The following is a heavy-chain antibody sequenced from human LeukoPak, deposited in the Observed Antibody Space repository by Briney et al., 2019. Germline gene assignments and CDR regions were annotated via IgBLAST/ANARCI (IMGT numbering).Heavy chain of an antibody. CDR2: IIPIFGTA. J-gene: IGHJ4*02. V-gene: IGHV1-69*05. CDR1: GGTFSSYA. D-gene: IGHD2-21*02. CDR3: ARDRYCGGDCSDY. Sequence: SVKVSCKACGGTFSSYAISWVRQAPGQGLEWMGGIIPIFGTANYAQKFQGRVTITTDESTSTAYMELSSLRSEDTAVYYCARDRYCGGDCSDYWGQGTLVTVSS.